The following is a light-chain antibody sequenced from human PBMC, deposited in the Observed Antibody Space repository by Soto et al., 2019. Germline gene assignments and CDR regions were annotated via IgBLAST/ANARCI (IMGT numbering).Light chain of an antibody. CDR3: QQSYSLSPIT. J-gene: IGKJ5*01. Sequence: DMERAYSPASLSASVRDRVTLTCRSSETISTFLNWYQHKPGRAPKLLIYAASRLQSGVPSRFSGSGSGTDFTLTINGLQPEDFASYYCQQSYSLSPITFAQGTRLAIK. CDR2: AAS. V-gene: IGKV1-39*01. CDR1: ETISTF.